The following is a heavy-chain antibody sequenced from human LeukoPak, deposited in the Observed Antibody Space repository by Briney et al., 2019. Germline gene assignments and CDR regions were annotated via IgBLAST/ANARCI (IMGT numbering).Heavy chain of an antibody. CDR3: AKDLYGDYSIDY. Sequence: GRSLRLSCAASGFTFNTYGMHWVRQAPGKGLEWVAVISYDGSNKYYADSVKGRFTISRDNSKNTLYLQMNSLRAEDTAVYYCAKDLYGDYSIDYWGQGTLVTVSS. CDR1: GFTFNTYG. CDR2: ISYDGSNK. J-gene: IGHJ4*02. V-gene: IGHV3-30*18. D-gene: IGHD4-17*01.